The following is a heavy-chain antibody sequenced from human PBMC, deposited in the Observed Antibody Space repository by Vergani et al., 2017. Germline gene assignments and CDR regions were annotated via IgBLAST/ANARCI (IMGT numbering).Heavy chain of an antibody. CDR1: GFSFGSYG. D-gene: IGHD3-9*01. V-gene: IGHV3-30*03. J-gene: IGHJ5*01. CDR3: ARARCIETCYMSNWLDS. CDR2: ISNDGGNK. Sequence: VQLLESGGGLVQPGGSLRLTCAASGFSFGSYGMHWVRQSPGKGLEWVAVISNDGGNKYYADSVKGRFTIYKDNTVDMLSLQMNSLRVEDTGVYYCARARCIETCYMSNWLDSWGQGTLVTVSS.